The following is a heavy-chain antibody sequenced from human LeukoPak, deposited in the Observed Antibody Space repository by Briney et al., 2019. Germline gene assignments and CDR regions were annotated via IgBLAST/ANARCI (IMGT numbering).Heavy chain of an antibody. J-gene: IGHJ4*02. V-gene: IGHV3-11*04. CDR3: AHCSSTSCGYDY. D-gene: IGHD2-2*01. CDR1: GFTFSDYY. Sequence: GGSLRLSCAASGFTFSDYYMSWIRQAPGKGLEWVSYISSSGNTLYYATSVKGRFTISRDNAKNSLYLQMNSLRAGDTAVYYCAHCSSTSCGYDYWGQGTLVTVSS. CDR2: ISSSGNTL.